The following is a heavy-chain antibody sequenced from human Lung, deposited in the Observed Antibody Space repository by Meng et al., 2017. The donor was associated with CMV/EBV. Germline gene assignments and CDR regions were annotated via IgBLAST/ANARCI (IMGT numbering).Heavy chain of an antibody. V-gene: IGHV4-30-4*01. J-gene: IGHJ4*02. CDR3: ARVGGCSGGGCYHRLFDY. D-gene: IGHD2-15*01. CDR1: GGSISSGDYY. CDR2: IYYTGST. Sequence: QVVLPQPVPGLVMPSQTLSLTCTVSGGSISSGDYYWSWIRQPPGKGLEWIGYIYYTGSTYYNPSLKSRVIISVDTSKNQFSLKLNSVTAADTAVYYCARVGGCSGGGCYHRLFDYWGQGTLVTVSS.